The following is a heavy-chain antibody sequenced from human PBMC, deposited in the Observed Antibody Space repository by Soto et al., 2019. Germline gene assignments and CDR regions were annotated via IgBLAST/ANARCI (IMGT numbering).Heavy chain of an antibody. D-gene: IGHD5-18*01. CDR1: GGTFSSYT. CDR2: IIHILGLA. J-gene: IGHJ3*02. CDR3: ASRRIQLGQVKNSSWSEDAFVI. V-gene: IGHV1-69*02. Sequence: QVQLVQSGADVKKPGSSVKVSCKASGGTFSSYTISWVRQAPGQGLEWMGSIIHILGLANYAQKFQGRVTITADKSESTAYVWRRRLRSEDTASYYCASRRIQLGQVKNSSWSEDAFVIWGQGTMVTGSS.